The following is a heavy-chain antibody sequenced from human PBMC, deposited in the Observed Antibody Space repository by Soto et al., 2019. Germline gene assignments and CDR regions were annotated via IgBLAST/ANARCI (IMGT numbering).Heavy chain of an antibody. CDR1: GDSISSYY. V-gene: IGHV4-4*09. CDR3: ARFGRGDSYYGMDV. Sequence: QVQLQESGPGLVKPSETLSLTCTVSGDSISSYYWTWIRQPPGKGLEWIGYIHSSGSTNYNPSFKSRVTMSVDTSKNHVSLRLSSLTAADTAVYYCARFGRGDSYYGMDVWGQGTTVIVSS. CDR2: IHSSGST. D-gene: IGHD2-21*02. J-gene: IGHJ6*02.